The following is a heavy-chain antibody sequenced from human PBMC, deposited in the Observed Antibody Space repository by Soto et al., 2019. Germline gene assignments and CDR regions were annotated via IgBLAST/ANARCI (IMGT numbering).Heavy chain of an antibody. D-gene: IGHD1-26*01. Sequence: QVQLVQSGSEVKKPGSSVNISCKASGGIFSSETFTWVRQAPGQGLEWMGRIIPILGILDYAPKFQGRVTFTADKSTTTTYMELGSLTSDDTALYFCARIFSGYVDSWGQGTLVTVSS. CDR2: IIPILGIL. J-gene: IGHJ4*02. V-gene: IGHV1-69*02. CDR3: ARIFSGYVDS. CDR1: GGIFSSET.